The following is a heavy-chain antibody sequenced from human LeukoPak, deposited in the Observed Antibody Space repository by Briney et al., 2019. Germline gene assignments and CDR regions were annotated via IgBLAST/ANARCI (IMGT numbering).Heavy chain of an antibody. CDR2: IKEDGSEK. Sequence: GGSLRLSCAASGFTFSRYWLSWVRRAPGKGLEWVANIKEDGSEKFYVDSVKGRFTISRDNAKNSLYLHMNSLRAEDTAVYYCARHGLAELQLLSWFDSWGQGSLVTVSS. J-gene: IGHJ5*01. V-gene: IGHV3-7*01. CDR1: GFTFSRYW. CDR3: ARHGLAELQLLSWFDS. D-gene: IGHD1-26*01.